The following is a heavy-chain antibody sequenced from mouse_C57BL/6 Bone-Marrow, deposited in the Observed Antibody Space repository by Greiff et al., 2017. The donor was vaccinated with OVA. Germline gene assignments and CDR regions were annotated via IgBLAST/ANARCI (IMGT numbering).Heavy chain of an antibody. Sequence: VQVVESGAELARPGASVKLSCKASGYTFTSYGISWVKQRTGQGLEWIGEIYPRSGNTYYNEKFKGKATLTADKSSSTAYMELRSLTSEDSAVYFCARGEGYYGNYEYFDVWGTGTTVTVSS. V-gene: IGHV1-81*01. CDR1: GYTFTSYG. J-gene: IGHJ1*03. D-gene: IGHD2-1*01. CDR3: ARGEGYYGNYEYFDV. CDR2: IYPRSGNT.